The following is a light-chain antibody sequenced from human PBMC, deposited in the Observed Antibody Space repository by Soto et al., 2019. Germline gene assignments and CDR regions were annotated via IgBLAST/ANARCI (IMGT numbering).Light chain of an antibody. CDR3: QQSYSTPLT. CDR1: QSISSY. J-gene: IGKJ4*01. CDR2: AAS. Sequence: DIQMTQSASSLSASVGDRVTITCGASQSISSYLNWYQQKQGKAPKLLIYAASSLQSGVPSRFSGSGYGTDFNLTISSLQPEDFATYYCQQSYSTPLTFGGGTKVDIK. V-gene: IGKV1-39*01.